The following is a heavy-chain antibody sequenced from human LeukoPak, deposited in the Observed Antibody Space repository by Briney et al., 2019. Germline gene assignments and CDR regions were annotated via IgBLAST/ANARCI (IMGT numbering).Heavy chain of an antibody. D-gene: IGHD3-16*02. Sequence: ASVKVSCKVSGYTFTAYYMRWVRQAPGQGLEWMGWINPNGGGTDSAQKFQGRVTMTRDTSISTAYMELSRLRSDDTAVYYCTRALRLGELSSNYYWGQGTLVTVSS. J-gene: IGHJ4*02. CDR3: TRALRLGELSSNYY. CDR2: INPNGGGT. CDR1: GYTFTAYY. V-gene: IGHV1-2*02.